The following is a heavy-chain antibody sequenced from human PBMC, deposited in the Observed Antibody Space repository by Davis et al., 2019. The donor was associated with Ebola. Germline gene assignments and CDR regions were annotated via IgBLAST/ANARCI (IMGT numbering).Heavy chain of an antibody. CDR3: ARGWLRTGFDY. J-gene: IGHJ4*02. D-gene: IGHD5-12*01. CDR2: TYYSSKWYN. Sequence: HSQTLSLTCAISGDSVAGGLGGWNWIRQSPSRGLEWLGRTYYSSKWYNTYADSVKSRLSISPDTSKNQFSLQLSSVTPEDTAVYYCARGWLRTGFDYWGQGTLVTVSS. V-gene: IGHV6-1*01. CDR1: GDSVAGGLGG.